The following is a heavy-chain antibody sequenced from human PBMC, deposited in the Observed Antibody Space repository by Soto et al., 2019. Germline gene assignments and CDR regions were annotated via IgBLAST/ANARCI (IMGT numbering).Heavy chain of an antibody. Sequence: SETLSLTCAVSGGSVSSTNWWSWVRQHPGKGLEWIGYIYNSGTTYYNPSLKSRVTISVDTSKNQFSLKLTPVTAADTAVYYCARDPAPWGQGTLVTVSS. J-gene: IGHJ5*02. V-gene: IGHV4-4*02. CDR3: ARDPAP. CDR1: GGSVSSTNW. CDR2: IYNSGTT.